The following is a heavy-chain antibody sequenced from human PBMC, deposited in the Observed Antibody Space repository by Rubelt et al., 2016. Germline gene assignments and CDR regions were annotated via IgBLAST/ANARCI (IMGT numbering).Heavy chain of an antibody. CDR2: INPNSGGT. D-gene: IGHD2-15*01. J-gene: IGHJ4*02. Sequence: QVQLVQSGAEVKKPGASVKVSCKASGYTFTGYYMHWVRQAPGQGLEWMGWINPNSGGTNYAQKLQGRVTMTRDTSISTAYMELSRLRSDDTAVYYCARDYCSGGSCYSVFDYWGQGTLVTVSS. CDR1: GYTFTGYY. V-gene: IGHV1-2*02. CDR3: ARDYCSGGSCYSVFDY.